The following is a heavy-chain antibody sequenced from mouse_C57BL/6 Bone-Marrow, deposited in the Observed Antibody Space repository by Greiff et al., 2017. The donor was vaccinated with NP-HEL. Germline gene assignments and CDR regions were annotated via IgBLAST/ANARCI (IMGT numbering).Heavy chain of an antibody. V-gene: IGHV6-3*01. CDR1: GFTFSNYW. CDR3: TGPYYGSSQYYFDY. J-gene: IGHJ2*01. D-gene: IGHD1-1*01. CDR2: IRLKSDNYAT. Sequence: EVKLMESGGGLVQPGGSMKLSCVASGFTFSNYWMNWVRQSPEKGLEWVAQIRLKSDNYATHYAESVKGRFTISRDDSKSSVYLQMNNLRAEDTGIYYCTGPYYGSSQYYFDYWGQGTTLTVSS.